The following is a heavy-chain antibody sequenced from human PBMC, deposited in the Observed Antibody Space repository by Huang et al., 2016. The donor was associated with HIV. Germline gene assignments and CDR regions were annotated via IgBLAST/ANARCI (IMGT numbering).Heavy chain of an antibody. D-gene: IGHD4-17*01. CDR2: MNPNTGNT. CDR3: ARSAYGDLDY. J-gene: IGHJ4*02. V-gene: IGHV1-8*02. Sequence: QVHLVQSGAEVKKPGASVKVSCKASGYTFTNYDINWVRQAHGRGFEWMGGMNPNTGNTGFAQSFQGRGTMTRKTSITTAYRELNSLTSEDTAVYYCARSAYGDLDYWGLGTLVIVSS. CDR1: GYTFTNYD.